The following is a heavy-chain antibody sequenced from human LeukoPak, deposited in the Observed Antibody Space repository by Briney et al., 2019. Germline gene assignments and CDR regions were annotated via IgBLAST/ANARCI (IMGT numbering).Heavy chain of an antibody. CDR1: GFTFSSYS. V-gene: IGHV3-21*01. CDR2: ISSSSYI. Sequence: GGSLRLSCAASGFTFSSYSMNWVRQAPGKGLEWVSSISSSSYIYYADSVKGRFTISRDNAKNSLYLQMNSLRAEDTAVYYCARDIELWIPFDYWGQGTLVTVSS. J-gene: IGHJ4*02. CDR3: ARDIELWIPFDY. D-gene: IGHD5-18*01.